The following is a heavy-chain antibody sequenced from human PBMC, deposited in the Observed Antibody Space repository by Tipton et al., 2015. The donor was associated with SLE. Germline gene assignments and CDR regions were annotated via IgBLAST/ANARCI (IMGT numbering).Heavy chain of an antibody. V-gene: IGHV4-59*12. J-gene: IGHJ4*02. CDR3: AREGSGSFDY. CDR2: IYYSGST. D-gene: IGHD5-12*01. Sequence: TLSLTCTVSGDSISSYYWSWIRQPPGKGLEWIGYIYYSGSTKYNPSLKSRVTISVDTSKNQFSLRLSSVTAADTAVYYCAREGSGSFDYWGQGTLVTVSS. CDR1: GDSISSYY.